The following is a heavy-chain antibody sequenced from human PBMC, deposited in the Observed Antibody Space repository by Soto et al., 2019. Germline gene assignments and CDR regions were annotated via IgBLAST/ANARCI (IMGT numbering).Heavy chain of an antibody. D-gene: IGHD6-13*01. CDR2: IHPGDSDT. CDR1: GYSFSSYW. V-gene: IGHV5-51*01. J-gene: IGHJ6*02. CDR3: ASGRSSFLYYYYYGLDV. Sequence: PGESLKISCSGSGYSFSSYWIGWVRQMPGKGLEWMGTIHPGDSDTRYSPSFRGQVTISADKSISTAYLQWSSLKAPDTAIYYCASGRSSFLYYYYYGLDVWGQGTTVTVSS.